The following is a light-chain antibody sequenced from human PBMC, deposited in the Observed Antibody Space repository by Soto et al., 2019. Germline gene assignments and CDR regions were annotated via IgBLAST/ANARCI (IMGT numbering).Light chain of an antibody. CDR2: DAS. V-gene: IGKV3-11*01. CDR1: QTVSSF. CDR3: QHRGSSLT. J-gene: IGKJ4*01. Sequence: EIVLTQSPATLSLSPGERATLSCRASQTVSSFFAWYQQKPDQAPRLLIYDASNRATGTPARFSGSGSGTDFTLTSSSLEPEDFAVYYCQHRGSSLTVGGGTKV.